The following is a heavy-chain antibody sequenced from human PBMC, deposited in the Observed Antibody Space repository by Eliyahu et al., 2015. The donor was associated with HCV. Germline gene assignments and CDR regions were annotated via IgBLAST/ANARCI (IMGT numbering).Heavy chain of an antibody. CDR3: ALGGPTGTTGGMDV. J-gene: IGHJ6*02. CDR1: GFTFXSYG. D-gene: IGHD1-7*01. CDR2: IXYDGSNK. V-gene: IGHV3-30*03. Sequence: QVQLVESGGGVVQPGXSLXLSCAASGFTFXSYGMHWVRQAPGKGLEWVAVIXYDGSNKYXADSVKGXFTISRDNSKNTLYLQMNSLRAEDXAVYYCALGGPTGTTGGMDVWGQGTTVTVSS.